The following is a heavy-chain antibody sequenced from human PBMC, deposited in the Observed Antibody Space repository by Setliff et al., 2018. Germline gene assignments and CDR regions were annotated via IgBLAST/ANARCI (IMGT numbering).Heavy chain of an antibody. D-gene: IGHD3-22*01. CDR3: ARVALESNDSSGYYSGENYYYDMDV. Sequence: GASVKVSCKASGYTFTSYYMHWVRQAPGQGLEWMGIINPSGGSTSYAQKFQGRVTMTRDTSTSTVYMELSSLRSEDTAVYYCARVALESNDSSGYYSGENYYYDMDVWGQGTTVTVSS. CDR2: INPSGGST. CDR1: GYTFTSYY. V-gene: IGHV1-46*01. J-gene: IGHJ6*02.